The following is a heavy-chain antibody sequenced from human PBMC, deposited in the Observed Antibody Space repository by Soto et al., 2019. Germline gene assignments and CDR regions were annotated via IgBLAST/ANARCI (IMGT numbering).Heavy chain of an antibody. CDR1: GFSLTTSGVG. V-gene: IGHV2-5*02. J-gene: IGHJ4*02. D-gene: IGHD3-3*01. CDR3: AHRVLRAVFGLVTTTAIYFDF. CDR2: IYWDDDK. Sequence: QITLNESGPTVVKPTETLTLTCTFSGFSLTTSGVGVGWVCQSPGKAPEWLAFIYWDDDKRYSTSLKSRLTITKDTSKNQVVLTMANVDPADTATYYCAHRVLRAVFGLVTTTAIYFDFWGQGTPVVVSS.